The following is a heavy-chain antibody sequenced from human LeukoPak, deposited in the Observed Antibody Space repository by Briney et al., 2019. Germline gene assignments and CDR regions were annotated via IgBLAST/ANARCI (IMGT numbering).Heavy chain of an antibody. V-gene: IGHV3-21*01. CDR3: ARMEGYSSSWYDDY. D-gene: IGHD6-13*01. Sequence: PGGSLRLSCAASGFTFSSYSMNWVRQAPGKGLEWVSSISSSSSYIYYADSVKGRFTISRDNAKNSLYLPMNSLRAEDTAVYYCARMEGYSSSWYDDYWGQGTLVTVSS. CDR2: ISSSSSYI. CDR1: GFTFSSYS. J-gene: IGHJ4*02.